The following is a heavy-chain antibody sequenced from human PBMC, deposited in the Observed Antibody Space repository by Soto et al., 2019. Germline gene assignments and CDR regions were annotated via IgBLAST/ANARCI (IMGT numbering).Heavy chain of an antibody. D-gene: IGHD3-22*01. J-gene: IGHJ3*02. CDR3: VRDYYDTSGYPNTFDM. Sequence: GGSLRLSCAASGFTLSRHTMNWVRQAPGKGLEWVSFIGSRTSDIYYADPVKGRFTISRDNAKNSLYLDLTRLRAEDTAVYFCVRDYYDTSGYPNTFDMWGQGTMVTVSS. CDR1: GFTLSRHT. CDR2: IGSRTSDI. V-gene: IGHV3-21*01.